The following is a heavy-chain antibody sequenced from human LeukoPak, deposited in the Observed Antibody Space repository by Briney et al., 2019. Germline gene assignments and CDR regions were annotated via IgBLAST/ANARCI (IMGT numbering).Heavy chain of an antibody. Sequence: GGSLRLSCAASGFTFSSYAMSWVRQAPGKGLEWVSAISGSGGSTYYADSVKGRFTISRDNSKNTLYLQMNSLRVEDTAVYFCARDPNGDYIGAFDMWGRGTMVSVSS. CDR2: ISGSGGST. V-gene: IGHV3-23*01. D-gene: IGHD4-17*01. CDR3: ARDPNGDYIGAFDM. J-gene: IGHJ3*02. CDR1: GFTFSSYA.